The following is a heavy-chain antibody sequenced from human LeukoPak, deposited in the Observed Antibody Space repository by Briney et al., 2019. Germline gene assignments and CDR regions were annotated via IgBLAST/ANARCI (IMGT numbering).Heavy chain of an antibody. CDR3: ATYYVGAGGRGH. CDR1: GGSISSGGYS. V-gene: IGHV4-30-2*02. CDR2: IYHSGST. J-gene: IGHJ4*02. Sequence: PSETLSLTCAVSGGSISSGGYSWSWIRQPPGKGLEWIGYIYHSGSTYYNPSLKSRITMSTDTSNNRFSLNLVSVTAADTAVYYCATYYVGAGGRGHWGPGTLVTVSS. D-gene: IGHD3-16*01.